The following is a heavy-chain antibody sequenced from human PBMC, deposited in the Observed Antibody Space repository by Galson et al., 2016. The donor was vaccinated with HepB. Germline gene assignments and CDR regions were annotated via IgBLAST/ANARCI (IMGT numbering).Heavy chain of an antibody. Sequence: SLRLSCAASGFTFSSYNMNWVRQAPGKGLEWVSSISSISNYIYYADSLKGRFTISRDNAKNSLYLQMNSLKAEDTAVYYCARVVHQPTFCSTSSCYGFDYWGQGTLVTVSS. D-gene: IGHD2-2*01. CDR2: ISSISNYI. V-gene: IGHV3-21*01. CDR1: GFTFSSYN. J-gene: IGHJ4*02. CDR3: ARVVHQPTFCSTSSCYGFDY.